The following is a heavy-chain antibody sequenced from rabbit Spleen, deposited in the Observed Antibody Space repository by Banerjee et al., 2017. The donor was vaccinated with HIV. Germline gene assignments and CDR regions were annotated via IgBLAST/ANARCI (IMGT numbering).Heavy chain of an antibody. J-gene: IGHJ4*01. CDR3: ARDESTNGYYFNL. V-gene: IGHV1S45*01. CDR2: IYTGSGST. D-gene: IGHD6-1*01. Sequence: QEQLEESGGDLVKPEGSLTLTCTASGFTLSSSYYMCWVRQAPGKGLEWIGCIYTGSGSTYYASWAKGRFTITRSTSLNTVTLQLNSLTAADTATYFCARDESTNGYYFNLWGPGTLVTVS. CDR1: GFTLSSSYY.